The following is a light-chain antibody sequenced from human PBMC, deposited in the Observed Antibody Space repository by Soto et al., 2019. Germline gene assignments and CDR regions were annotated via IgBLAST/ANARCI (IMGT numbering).Light chain of an antibody. CDR1: SSNIGAGYD. Sequence: PVLTQPPSGSSAPGQRVTISCTGSSSNIGAGYDVHWYQQLPGTAPKLLIYGNSNRPSGVPDRFSGSKSGTSASLAITGLQAEDEADYYCQSYDSSLSVVVFGGGTKVTVL. V-gene: IGLV1-40*01. J-gene: IGLJ2*01. CDR3: QSYDSSLSVVV. CDR2: GNS.